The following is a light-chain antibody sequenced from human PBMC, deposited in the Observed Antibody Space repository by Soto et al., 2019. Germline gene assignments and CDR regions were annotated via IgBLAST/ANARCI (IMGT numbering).Light chain of an antibody. V-gene: IGKV3-20*01. CDR2: GAS. CDR3: QQFRLPYT. CDR1: QSVHNAY. J-gene: IGKJ2*01. Sequence: EIVLTQSPSTLSLSPGERATLSCRASQSVHNAYVAWYQQKPGRAPRLLIYGASSRATGIPDRISGSGSGTEFTLTISRLEPEDFAVYYCQQFRLPYTFCQGTKLQIK.